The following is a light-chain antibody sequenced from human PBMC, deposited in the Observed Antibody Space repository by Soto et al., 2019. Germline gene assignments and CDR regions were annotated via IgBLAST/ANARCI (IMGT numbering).Light chain of an antibody. CDR3: QQYDNLPIT. CDR1: QDISNY. CDR2: DAS. J-gene: IGKJ5*01. V-gene: IGKV1-33*01. Sequence: DIQMTQSPSSLSASVGDRVTITCQASQDISNYLNWYQQKPGKAPKLLIYDASNLETGVPSRFSGNASGTDFTFTISRLQPEDIATYYCQQYDNLPITFGQGTRLEIK.